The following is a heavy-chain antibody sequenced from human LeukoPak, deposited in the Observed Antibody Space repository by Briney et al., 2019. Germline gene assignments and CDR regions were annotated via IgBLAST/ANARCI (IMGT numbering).Heavy chain of an antibody. CDR2: IIPIFGTA. D-gene: IGHD6-6*01. CDR1: GGTFSSYA. Sequence: SVKVSCKASGGTFSSYAISWVRQAPGQGLEWMGGIIPIFGTANYAQKFQGKVTITADESTSTAYMELSSLRSEDTAVYYCASEPPPEYSSSHFXYWGQGTLVTV. V-gene: IGHV1-69*13. J-gene: IGHJ4*02. CDR3: ASEPPPEYSSSHFXY.